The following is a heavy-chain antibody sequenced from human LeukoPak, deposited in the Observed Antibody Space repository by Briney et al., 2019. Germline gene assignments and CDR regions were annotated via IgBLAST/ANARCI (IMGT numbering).Heavy chain of an antibody. D-gene: IGHD2-2*02. J-gene: IGHJ4*02. V-gene: IGHV3-23*01. CDR1: GFTFSSSA. CDR3: ARSMVPAAIRPIDY. Sequence: PGGSLRLSCEASGFTFSSSAMSWVRQAPGKGLEWVSAISGSGGSTYYADSVKGRFTISRDNSKNTLYLQMNGLRAEDTAVYYCARSMVPAAIRPIDYWGQGTLVTVSS. CDR2: ISGSGGST.